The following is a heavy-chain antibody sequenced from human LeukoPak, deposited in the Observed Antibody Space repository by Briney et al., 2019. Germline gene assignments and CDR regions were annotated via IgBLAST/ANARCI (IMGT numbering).Heavy chain of an antibody. D-gene: IGHD3-16*01. CDR3: ARAWGRTLTYYYGMDV. CDR2: ISASGSTV. CDR1: TFTFSRYA. V-gene: IGHV3-48*04. J-gene: IGHJ6*02. Sequence: GSLRLSCAASTFTFSRYAMAWVRQAPGKGLEWVSDISASGSTVYYADSVEGRFTISRDNAKNSLYLQMNSLRAEDTAIYYCARAWGRTLTYYYGMDVWGQGTTVTVSS.